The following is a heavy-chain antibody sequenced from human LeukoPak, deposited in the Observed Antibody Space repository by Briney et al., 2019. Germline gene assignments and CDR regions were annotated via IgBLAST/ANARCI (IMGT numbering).Heavy chain of an antibody. V-gene: IGHV4-34*01. J-gene: IGHJ4*02. D-gene: IGHD3-16*02. CDR2: INHSGST. CDR1: GGSFSGYY. CDR3: ARERGTFGGVIADY. Sequence: NPSETLSLTCAVYGGSFSGYYWSWIRQPPGKGLEWIGEINHSGSTNYNPSLKSRVTISVDTSKNQFSLKLSSVTAADTAVYYCARERGTFGGVIADYWGQGTLVTVSS.